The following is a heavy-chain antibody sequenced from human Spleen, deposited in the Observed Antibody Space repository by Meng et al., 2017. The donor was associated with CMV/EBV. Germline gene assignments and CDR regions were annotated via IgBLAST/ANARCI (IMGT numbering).Heavy chain of an antibody. CDR2: LSAYNGNT. J-gene: IGHJ4*02. D-gene: IGHD4-17*01. V-gene: IGHV1-18*01. CDR1: GYTLRSYG. Sequence: KASGYTLRSYGISWLRQAPGQELEWMAWLSAYNGNTNYAQKFQGRVRMTPDTSSSTAYMELRSLRSDDTAVYYCAKEGQYGDRGIEDYWGQGTLVTVSS. CDR3: AKEGQYGDRGIEDY.